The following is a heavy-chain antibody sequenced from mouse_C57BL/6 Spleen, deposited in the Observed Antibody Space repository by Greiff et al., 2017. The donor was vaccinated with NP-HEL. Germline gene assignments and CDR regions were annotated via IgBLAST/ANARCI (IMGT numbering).Heavy chain of an antibody. CDR2: IYPGDGDT. Sequence: VQLQQSGPELVKPGASVKISCKASGYAFSSSWMNWVKQRPGKGLEWIGRIYPGDGDTNYNGKFKGKATLTADKSSSTAYMQLSSLTSEDSAVYFCATIYYDGSSFYYFDYWGQGTTLTVSS. V-gene: IGHV1-82*01. D-gene: IGHD1-1*01. CDR3: ATIYYDGSSFYYFDY. CDR1: GYAFSSSW. J-gene: IGHJ2*01.